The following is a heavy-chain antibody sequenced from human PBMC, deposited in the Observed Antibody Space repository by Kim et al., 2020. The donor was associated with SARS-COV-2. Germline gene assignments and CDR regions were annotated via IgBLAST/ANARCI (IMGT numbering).Heavy chain of an antibody. V-gene: IGHV1-3*01. D-gene: IGHD3-9*01. Sequence: ASVKVSCKASGYTFSGYAIHWVRQAPGQGLEWMGWIDAGNGDTKYSQKFQGRVTITRDTSASTAYMELSSLRSEDTAVYYCARDDYDILTGYRGGSVVHWVDPWGQGTLVTVSS. CDR1: GYTFSGYA. CDR2: IDAGNGDT. CDR3: ARDDYDILTGYRGGSVVHWVDP. J-gene: IGHJ5*02.